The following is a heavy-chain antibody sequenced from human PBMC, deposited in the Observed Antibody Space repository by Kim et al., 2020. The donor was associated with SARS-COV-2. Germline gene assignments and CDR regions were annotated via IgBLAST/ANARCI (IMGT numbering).Heavy chain of an antibody. Sequence: ASVKVSCKASGYTFTSYYMHWVRQAPGQGLEWMGIINPSGGSTSYAQKFQGRVTMTRDTSTSTVYMELSSLRSEDTAVYYCARDEVEMATIGFDAFDIWGQGTMVTVSS. CDR3: ARDEVEMATIGFDAFDI. CDR2: INPSGGST. D-gene: IGHD5-12*01. CDR1: GYTFTSYY. V-gene: IGHV1-46*01. J-gene: IGHJ3*02.